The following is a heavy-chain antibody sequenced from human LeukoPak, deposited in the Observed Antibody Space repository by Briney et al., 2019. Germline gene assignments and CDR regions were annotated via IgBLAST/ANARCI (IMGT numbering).Heavy chain of an antibody. CDR1: GFTFSNAW. D-gene: IGHD3-22*01. Sequence: PGGYLRLSCAASGFTFSNAWMSWVRQAPGKGLEWVGRIKSKTDGGTTDYAAPVKGRFTISRDDSKNTLYLQMNSLKTEDTAVYYCTTHDYYDSSGYYFDVDYWGQGTLVTVSS. CDR3: TTHDYYDSSGYYFDVDY. CDR2: IKSKTDGGTT. V-gene: IGHV3-15*01. J-gene: IGHJ4*02.